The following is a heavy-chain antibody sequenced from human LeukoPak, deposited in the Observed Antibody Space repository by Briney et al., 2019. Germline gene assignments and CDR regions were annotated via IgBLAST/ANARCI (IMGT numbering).Heavy chain of an antibody. Sequence: GGSLRLSCAASGFTFRSYSMNWVRQAPGKGLEWVSSISDSSGYIYYADSMKGRFTISRGNAKNSLYLQMNSLRAEDTAAYYCAREAVVPFFDYWGQGTLVTVSS. V-gene: IGHV3-21*01. J-gene: IGHJ4*02. CDR3: AREAVVPFFDY. D-gene: IGHD2-15*01. CDR2: ISDSSGYI. CDR1: GFTFRSYS.